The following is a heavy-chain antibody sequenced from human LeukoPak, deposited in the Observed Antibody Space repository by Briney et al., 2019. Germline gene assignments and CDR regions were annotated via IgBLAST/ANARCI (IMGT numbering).Heavy chain of an antibody. D-gene: IGHD4-17*01. CDR3: ARDTSYGDYVKILYYYYGMDV. V-gene: IGHV1-69*04. CDR1: GYTFISYY. Sequence: EASVKVSCKASGYTFISYYMHWVRQAPGQGLEWMGRIIPILGIANYAQKFQGRVTITADKSTSTAYMELSSLRSEDTAVYYCARDTSYGDYVKILYYYYGMDVWGQGTTVTVSS. J-gene: IGHJ6*02. CDR2: IIPILGIA.